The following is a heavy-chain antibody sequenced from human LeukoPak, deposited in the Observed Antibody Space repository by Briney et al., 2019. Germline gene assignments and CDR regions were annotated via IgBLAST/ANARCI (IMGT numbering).Heavy chain of an antibody. Sequence: SETLSLTCTVSGGSISSTTYYWGWIRQPPGKGLEWIGYIYYSGSTYYNPSLKSRVTISVDTSKNQFSLKLSSVTAADTAVYYCARDESSGWSNWFDPWGQGTLVTVSS. CDR3: ARDESSGWSNWFDP. V-gene: IGHV4-31*03. J-gene: IGHJ5*02. CDR1: GGSISSTTYY. D-gene: IGHD6-19*01. CDR2: IYYSGST.